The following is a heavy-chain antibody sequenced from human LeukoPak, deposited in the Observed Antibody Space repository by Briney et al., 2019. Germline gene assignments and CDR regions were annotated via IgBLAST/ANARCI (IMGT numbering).Heavy chain of an antibody. Sequence: SETLSLTCTVSGGSISSGDYYWRWIRQPPGKGLEWIGYIYYSGSTYYNPSLKSRVTISVDTSKNQFSLKLSSVTAADTAVYYCASSRTRSFDYWGQRTLVTVSS. CDR2: IYYSGST. D-gene: IGHD2-2*01. V-gene: IGHV4-30-4*08. CDR1: GGSISSGDYY. J-gene: IGHJ4*02. CDR3: ASSRTRSFDY.